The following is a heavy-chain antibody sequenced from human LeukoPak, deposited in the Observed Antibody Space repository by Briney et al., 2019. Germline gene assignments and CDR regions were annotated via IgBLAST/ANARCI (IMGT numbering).Heavy chain of an antibody. J-gene: IGHJ5*02. V-gene: IGHV3-23*01. CDR3: ARLNVDTAMDPYNWFDP. Sequence: GGSLRLSCAASGFTFSSYAMSWVRQAPGKGLEWVSAISGSGGSTYYADSVKGRFTISRDNSKNTLYLQMNSLRAEDTAVYYCARLNVDTAMDPYNWFDPWGQGTLVTVSS. CDR2: ISGSGGST. CDR1: GFTFSSYA. D-gene: IGHD5-18*01.